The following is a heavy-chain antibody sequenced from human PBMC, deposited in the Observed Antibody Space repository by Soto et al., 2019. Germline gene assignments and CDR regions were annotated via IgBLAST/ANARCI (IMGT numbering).Heavy chain of an antibody. D-gene: IGHD6-6*01. J-gene: IGHJ4*02. V-gene: IGHV5-51*01. Sequence: PGESLKISCKGSGYSFTSYWIGWVRQMPGKGLEWMGIIYPGDSDTRYSPSFQGQVTISADKSISTAYLQWSSLKASDTAMYYCARNKQGKEAARPPFDYWGQGTLVTVSS. CDR2: IYPGDSDT. CDR3: ARNKQGKEAARPPFDY. CDR1: GYSFTSYW.